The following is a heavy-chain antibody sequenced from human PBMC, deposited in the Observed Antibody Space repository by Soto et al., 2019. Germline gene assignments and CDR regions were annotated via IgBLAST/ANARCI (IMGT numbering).Heavy chain of an antibody. Sequence: ASVKVSCKASGGTFSSYAISWVRQAPGQGLEWMGGIIPIFGTANYAQKFQGRVTITADESTSTAYMELSSLRSEDTAVYYCARGYCSGGSCGAFDIWGQGTMVTVSS. V-gene: IGHV1-69*13. CDR1: GGTFSSYA. CDR3: ARGYCSGGSCGAFDI. J-gene: IGHJ3*02. D-gene: IGHD2-15*01. CDR2: IIPIFGTA.